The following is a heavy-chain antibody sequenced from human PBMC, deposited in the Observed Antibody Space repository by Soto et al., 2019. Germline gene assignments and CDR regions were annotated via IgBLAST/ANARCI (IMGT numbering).Heavy chain of an antibody. CDR2: ISYDGSNK. V-gene: IGHV3-30-3*01. CDR3: AREGTGYSSSWYFYYGMDV. CDR1: GFTFCSYA. J-gene: IGHJ6*02. Sequence: GGSLRLSCAASGFTFCSYAMHWVRQAPGKGLEWVAVISYDGSNKYYADSVKGRFTISRDNSKNTLYLQMNSLRAEDTAVYYCAREGTGYSSSWYFYYGMDVWGQGTTVTVSS. D-gene: IGHD6-13*01.